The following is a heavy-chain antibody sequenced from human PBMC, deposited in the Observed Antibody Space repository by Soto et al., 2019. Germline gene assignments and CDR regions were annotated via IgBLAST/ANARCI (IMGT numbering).Heavy chain of an antibody. D-gene: IGHD3-9*01. CDR1: GYTFTSYG. V-gene: IGHV1-18*01. CDR3: ATGQTYYDILTGYLQPKTFDY. Sequence: GASVKVSCKVSGYTFTSYGISWVRQAPGQGLEWMGWISAYNGNTNYAQKLQGRVTITTDTSTSTAYMELRSLRSDDTAVYYCATGQTYYDILTGYLQPKTFDYWGQGTLVTVSS. CDR2: ISAYNGNT. J-gene: IGHJ4*02.